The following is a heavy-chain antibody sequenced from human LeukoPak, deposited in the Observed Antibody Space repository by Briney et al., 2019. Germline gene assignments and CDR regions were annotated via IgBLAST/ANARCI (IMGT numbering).Heavy chain of an antibody. CDR3: ARGAARDGYRA. CDR2: IYYSGST. V-gene: IGHV4-39*07. Sequence: SETLSLTCTVSGGSISSSSYYWGWIRQPPGKGLEWIGSIYYSGSTYYNPSLKSRVTISVDTSKNQFSLKLSSVTAADTAVYYCARGAARDGYRAWGQGTLVTVSS. CDR1: GGSISSSSYY. D-gene: IGHD5-24*01. J-gene: IGHJ5*02.